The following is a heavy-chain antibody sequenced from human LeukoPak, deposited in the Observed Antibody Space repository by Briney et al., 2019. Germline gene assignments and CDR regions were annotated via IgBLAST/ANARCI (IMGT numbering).Heavy chain of an antibody. D-gene: IGHD3-16*01. CDR2: ISYDGSNK. V-gene: IGHV3-30*18. Sequence: GGSLRLSCAASGFTFSSYGMHWVRQAPGKGLEWVAVISYDGSNKYYADSVKGRFTISRDNSKNTLYLQMNSLRAEDTAVYYCAKALTGGPFDYWGQGTLVTVSS. J-gene: IGHJ4*02. CDR3: AKALTGGPFDY. CDR1: GFTFSSYG.